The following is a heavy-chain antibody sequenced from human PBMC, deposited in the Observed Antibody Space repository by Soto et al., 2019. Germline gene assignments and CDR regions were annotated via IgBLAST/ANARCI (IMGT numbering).Heavy chain of an antibody. V-gene: IGHV3-23*01. CDR3: ARPAAASERDSPVV. J-gene: IGHJ4*02. D-gene: IGHD2-21*01. CDR2: ISGTGGST. CDR1: GFTFNNFA. Sequence: EVQLLESGGALVRPGGSLRLSCAASGFTFNNFAMNWVRQVTGKGLEWVAAISGTGGSTFYSDSLGGRFTIPRDNSKNMLFPQRKRLKDGDTAVNYVARPAAASERDSPVVWGQGTLVTDSS.